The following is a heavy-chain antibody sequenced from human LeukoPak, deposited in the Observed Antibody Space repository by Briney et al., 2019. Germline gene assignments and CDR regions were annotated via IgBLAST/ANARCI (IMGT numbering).Heavy chain of an antibody. V-gene: IGHV4-34*01. CDR3: ARGGVTIFGVVINEEYYFDY. D-gene: IGHD3-3*01. J-gene: IGHJ4*02. CDR2: INHSGST. CDR1: GGSCSGYY. Sequence: SETLSLTCAVYGGSCSGYYWSWIRQPPGKGLEWIGEINHSGSTNYNPSLMSRVAMSVDTSKNQFSLNLRSVTAADTAVYYCARGGVTIFGVVINEEYYFDYWGQGTLVTVSS.